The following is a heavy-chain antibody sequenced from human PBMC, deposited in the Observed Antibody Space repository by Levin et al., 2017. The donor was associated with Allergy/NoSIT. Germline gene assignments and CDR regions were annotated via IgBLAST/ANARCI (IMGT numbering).Heavy chain of an antibody. J-gene: IGHJ5*02. CDR1: GFTFDDYG. D-gene: IGHD6-13*01. CDR3: ASSGDSSSWYFSWFDP. CDR2: INWNGGST. Sequence: GGSLRLSCAASGFTFDDYGMSWVRQAPGKGLEWVSGINWNGGSTGYADSVKGRFTISRDNAKNSLYLQMNSLRAEDTALYHCASSGDSSSWYFSWFDPWGQGTLVTVSS. V-gene: IGHV3-20*01.